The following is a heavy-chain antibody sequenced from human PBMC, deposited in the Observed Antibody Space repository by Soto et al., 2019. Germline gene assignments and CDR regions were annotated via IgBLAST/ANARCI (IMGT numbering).Heavy chain of an antibody. V-gene: IGHV5-51*01. CDR3: ARHHTYCSSTSCPNWFDP. CDR1: GYSFTSYW. D-gene: IGHD2-2*01. Sequence: PGESLKISCNGSGYSFTSYWIGWVRQMPGKGLEWMGIIYPGDSDTRYSPSFQGQVTISADKSVSTAYLQWSSLKASDTAMYYCARHHTYCSSTSCPNWFDPWGQGTLVTVFS. J-gene: IGHJ5*02. CDR2: IYPGDSDT.